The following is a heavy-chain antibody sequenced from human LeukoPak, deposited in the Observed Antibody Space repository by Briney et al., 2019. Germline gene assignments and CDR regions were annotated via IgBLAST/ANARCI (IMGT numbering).Heavy chain of an antibody. CDR2: IYYSGST. CDR3: ARHSPATAIPYYFDY. V-gene: IGHV4-59*08. J-gene: IGHJ4*02. Sequence: SETLSLTCTVSGGSISSYYWSRIRQPPGKGLEWIGYIYYSGSTNYNPSLKSRVTISVDTSKNQFSLKLSSVTAADTAVYYCARHSPATAIPYYFDYWGQGTLVTVSS. D-gene: IGHD2-2*02. CDR1: GGSISSYY.